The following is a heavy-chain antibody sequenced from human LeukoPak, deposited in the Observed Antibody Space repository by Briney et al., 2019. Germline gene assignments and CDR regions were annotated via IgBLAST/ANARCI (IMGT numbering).Heavy chain of an antibody. D-gene: IGHD3-22*01. J-gene: IGHJ4*02. CDR2: MNPNSGNT. Sequence: ASVKVSCKASGYTFTSYDINWVRQATGQGLEWMGWMNPNSGNTGYAQKFQGRVTMTRNTSISTAYMELSSLRSEDTAVYYCARYYYDSSGYSLALFDYWGQGTLVTVSS. CDR3: ARYYYDSSGYSLALFDY. CDR1: GYTFTSYD. V-gene: IGHV1-8*01.